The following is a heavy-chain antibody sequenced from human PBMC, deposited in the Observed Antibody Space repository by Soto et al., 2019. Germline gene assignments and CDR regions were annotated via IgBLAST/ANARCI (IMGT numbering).Heavy chain of an antibody. CDR2: ISYDGSNK. CDR1: GFTFSSYG. J-gene: IGHJ6*02. D-gene: IGHD3-16*02. Sequence: GGSLRLSCAASGFTFSSYGMHWVRQAPGKGLEWVAVISYDGSNKYYSDSVKGRFTISRDNSKNTLYLQMHSLRAEDPAVYYCAKDGFGELSYSYYSMDFWGQGTTVTVSS. V-gene: IGHV3-30*18. CDR3: AKDGFGELSYSYYSMDF.